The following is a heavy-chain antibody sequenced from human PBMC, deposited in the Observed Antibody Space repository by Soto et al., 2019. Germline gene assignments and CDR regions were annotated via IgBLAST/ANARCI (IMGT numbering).Heavy chain of an antibody. J-gene: IGHJ3*02. CDR2: IIPILGIA. CDR1: GGTFSSYT. V-gene: IGHV1-69*02. Sequence: QVQLVQCGAEVKKPGSSVKVSCKASGGTFSSYTISWVRQAPGQGLEWMGRIIPILGIANYAQKFQGRVTITADKSTSTAYMELSSLRSEDTAVYYCATLDYGAYASGAFDIWGQGTMVTVSS. D-gene: IGHD4-17*01. CDR3: ATLDYGAYASGAFDI.